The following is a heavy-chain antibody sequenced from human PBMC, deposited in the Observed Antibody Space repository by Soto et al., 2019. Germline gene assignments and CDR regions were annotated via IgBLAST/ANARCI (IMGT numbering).Heavy chain of an antibody. D-gene: IGHD2-15*01. CDR3: AIMNYCSGGSCPFDY. Sequence: EVQLVESGGGLVKPGGSLSLSCAASGFTFSSYSMNWVRQAPGKGLEWVSSISSSSSYIYYADSVKDRFTISRDNAKNSLYLQRNSLRAEDTAVYYCAIMNYCSGGSCPFDYCGQGTLVTVSS. CDR1: GFTFSSYS. J-gene: IGHJ4*02. CDR2: ISSSSSYI. V-gene: IGHV3-21*01.